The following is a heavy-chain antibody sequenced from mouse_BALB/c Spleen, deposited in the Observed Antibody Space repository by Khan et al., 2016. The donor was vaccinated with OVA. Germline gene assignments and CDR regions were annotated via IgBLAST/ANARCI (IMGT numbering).Heavy chain of an antibody. V-gene: IGHV5-17*02. CDR1: GFTFSSFG. CDR2: ISSGSSTI. Sequence: EVQLVESGGGLVQPGGSRKLSCAASGFTFSSFGIHWVSQAPKKGLEWVAYISSGSSTIYYVDTVKGRFTISRDIPKNTLFLQMTSLRSEDTAMYYCARSGGNFHWYFDVWGAGTSVTVSS. D-gene: IGHD2-1*01. J-gene: IGHJ1*01. CDR3: ARSGGNFHWYFDV.